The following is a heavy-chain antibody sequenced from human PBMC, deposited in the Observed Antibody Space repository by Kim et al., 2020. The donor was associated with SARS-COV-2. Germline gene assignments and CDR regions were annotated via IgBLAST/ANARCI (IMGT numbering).Heavy chain of an antibody. D-gene: IGHD5-12*01. V-gene: IGHV5-51*01. CDR1: GYSFTSYW. CDR3: ARLYSGYDYSYYYYMDV. J-gene: IGHJ6*03. Sequence: GESLKISCKGSGYSFTSYWIGWVRQMPGKGLEWMGIIYPGDSDTRYSPSFQGQVTISADKSISTAYLQWSSLKASDTAMYYCARLYSGYDYSYYYYMDVWGKGTTVTVSS. CDR2: IYPGDSDT.